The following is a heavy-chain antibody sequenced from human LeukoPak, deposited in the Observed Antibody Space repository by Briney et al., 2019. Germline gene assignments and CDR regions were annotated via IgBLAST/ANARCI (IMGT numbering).Heavy chain of an antibody. V-gene: IGHV1-46*01. D-gene: IGHD2-15*01. J-gene: IGHJ4*02. CDR1: GYTFTNYY. CDR2: INPSAGST. CDR3: ARGISCSGGSCRYLDY. Sequence: ASVKVSCKASGYTFTNYYMHWVRQAPGQGLEWMGLINPSAGSTNYAQNFQGRVTMTRDTSTSTVYMELSSLRSEDTAVYYCARGISCSGGSCRYLDYWGQGTLVTVSS.